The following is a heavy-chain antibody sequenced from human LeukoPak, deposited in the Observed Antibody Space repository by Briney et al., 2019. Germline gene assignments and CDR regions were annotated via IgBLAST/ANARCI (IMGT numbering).Heavy chain of an antibody. J-gene: IGHJ4*02. CDR2: INSDGSWT. Sequence: GGSLRLSCAASGNYWMHWVRQAPGKGLVWVSHINSDGSWTSYADSVKGGFTISKDNAKNTVYLQMNSLRAEDTAVYYCVSFYETYWGRGTLVTVSS. D-gene: IGHD2/OR15-2a*01. V-gene: IGHV3-74*01. CDR1: GNYW. CDR3: VSFYETY.